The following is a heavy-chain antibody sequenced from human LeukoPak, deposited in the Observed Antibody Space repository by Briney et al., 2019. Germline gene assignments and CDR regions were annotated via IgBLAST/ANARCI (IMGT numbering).Heavy chain of an antibody. D-gene: IGHD3-16*02. Sequence: PSETLSLTCTVSGGSISSYYWSWIRQPPGKGLEWIGYIYYSGSTNYNPSLKSRVTISVDTSKNQFSLKLSSVTAADTAVYYCASHREDYDYVWGSYRPGLFDYWGQATLVTVSS. CDR1: GGSISSYY. V-gene: IGHV4-59*08. CDR2: IYYSGST. CDR3: ASHREDYDYVWGSYRPGLFDY. J-gene: IGHJ4*02.